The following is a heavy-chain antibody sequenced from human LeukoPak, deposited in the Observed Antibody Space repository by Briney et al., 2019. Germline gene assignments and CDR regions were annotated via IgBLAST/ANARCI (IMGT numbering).Heavy chain of an antibody. V-gene: IGHV3-48*03. CDR3: ARRRDGYNQYYFDY. D-gene: IGHD5-24*01. Sequence: PGGSLRLSCAASGFTFSRYEMNWVRQAPGKGLEWVSHISSSGSTIYDADSVKGRFTISRDNAKNSLYLQMNSLRAEDTAVYYCARRRDGYNQYYFDYWDQGTLVTVSS. J-gene: IGHJ4*02. CDR1: GFTFSRYE. CDR2: ISSSGSTI.